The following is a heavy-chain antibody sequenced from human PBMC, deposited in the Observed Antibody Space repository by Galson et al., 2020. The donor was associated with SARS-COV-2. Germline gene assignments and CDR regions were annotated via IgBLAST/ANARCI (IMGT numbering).Heavy chain of an antibody. V-gene: IGHV3-7*01. CDR2: IRGDGSET. CDR1: GFTFKDFW. J-gene: IGHJ4*02. CDR3: TREGWQGGY. D-gene: IGHD6-19*01. Sequence: GGSLRLSSAVSGFTFKDFWMSWVRQAPGKGLEWVANIRGDGSETNYVDSVKGRFSISRDNDMNSLFLQMNSLRVEDTATYYCTREGWQGGYWGQGPRVTVSS.